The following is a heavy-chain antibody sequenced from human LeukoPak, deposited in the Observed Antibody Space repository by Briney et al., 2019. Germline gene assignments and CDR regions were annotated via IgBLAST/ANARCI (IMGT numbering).Heavy chain of an antibody. V-gene: IGHV1-69*06. D-gene: IGHD3-10*01. CDR2: IIPIFGTA. Sequence: ASVKVSCKASGGTFSNYAISWVRQAPGQGLEWMGGIIPIFGTANYAQKFQGRVTITADKSTSTAYMELSSLRSEDTAVYYCARSRARGDFDYWGQGTLVTVSS. J-gene: IGHJ4*02. CDR1: GGTFSNYA. CDR3: ARSRARGDFDY.